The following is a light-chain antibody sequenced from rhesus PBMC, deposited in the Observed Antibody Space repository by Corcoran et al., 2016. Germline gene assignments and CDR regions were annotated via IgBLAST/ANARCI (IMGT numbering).Light chain of an antibody. CDR2: KAA. CDR1: QSISSW. V-gene: IGKV1-22*01. J-gene: IGKJ2*01. CDR3: PQYSSSPYS. Sequence: DIQMTQSPSSLSASVGDTVTITCRASQSISSWLAWYQQKPGKAPKLLIYKAASLQSGVPSRFSGSGSWTDFTLTISSLQSEDFATYYCPQYSSSPYSFGQGTKVEIK.